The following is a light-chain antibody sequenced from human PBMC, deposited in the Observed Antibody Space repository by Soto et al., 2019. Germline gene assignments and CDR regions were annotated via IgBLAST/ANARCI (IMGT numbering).Light chain of an antibody. CDR1: QGVSTNY. Sequence: DIVLTLSPGTLSLSPGDRATLSCRASQGVSTNYVAWYQQKPGQSPRLLIYGASSRAAGIPDRFSGSGSGTDFTLTISRVEPEDFAVFYCHQYGHSPYTFGQGTKLEIK. J-gene: IGKJ2*01. CDR3: HQYGHSPYT. V-gene: IGKV3-20*01. CDR2: GAS.